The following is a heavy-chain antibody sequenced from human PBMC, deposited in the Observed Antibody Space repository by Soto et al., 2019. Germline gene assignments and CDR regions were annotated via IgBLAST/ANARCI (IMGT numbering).Heavy chain of an antibody. CDR2: IYYSGST. V-gene: IGHV4-39*01. CDR3: ARGRKQNFIAAPRGYYYGMDV. J-gene: IGHJ6*02. Sequence: SETLSLTCTVSGGSISSSSYYWGWIRQPPGKGLEWIGSIYYSGSTYYNPSLKSRVTISVDTSKNQFSLKLSSVTAADTAVYYCARGRKQNFIAAPRGYYYGMDVWGQGTTVTVSS. CDR1: GGSISSSSYY. D-gene: IGHD6-13*01.